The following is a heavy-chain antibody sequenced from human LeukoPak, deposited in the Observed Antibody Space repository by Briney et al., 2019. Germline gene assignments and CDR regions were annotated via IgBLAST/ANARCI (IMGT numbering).Heavy chain of an antibody. CDR2: MYPGDSET. V-gene: IGHV5-51*01. Sequence: GESLKISCKGSGYSFISYWIGWVRQMPGKGLEWMGIMYPGDSETRYSPSFQGQVTISADKSISTAYLQWSSLKASDTAMYYCARQDTAMVIADYWGQGTLVTVSS. CDR3: ARQDTAMVIADY. J-gene: IGHJ4*02. CDR1: GYSFISYW. D-gene: IGHD5-18*01.